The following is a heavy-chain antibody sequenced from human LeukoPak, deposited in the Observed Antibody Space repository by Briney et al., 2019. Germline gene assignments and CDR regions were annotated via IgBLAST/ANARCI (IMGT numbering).Heavy chain of an antibody. D-gene: IGHD3-16*01. CDR2: ISRSSSYR. Sequence: GGSLRLSCAASGFTFSSYSMKWVRHASVKGLQRVSAISRSSSYRYYADSVKRRFTSSRDNAKNSLYLQMNSLRAEDTAVYYCARDGYLERRDLCNRGEGT. J-gene: IGHJ4*02. CDR1: GFTFSSYS. V-gene: IGHV3-21*01. CDR3: ARDGYLERRDLCN.